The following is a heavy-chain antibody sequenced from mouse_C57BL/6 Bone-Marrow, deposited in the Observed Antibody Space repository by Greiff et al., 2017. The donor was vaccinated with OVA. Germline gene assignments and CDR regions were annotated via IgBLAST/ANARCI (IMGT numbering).Heavy chain of an antibody. D-gene: IGHD2-3*01. CDR3: ARGLLPFAY. Sequence: QVQLQQSGAELVRPGTSVKVSCKASGYAFTNYLIEWVKQRPGQGLEWIGVINPGSGGTNYNEKFKGKATLTADKSSSTAYMQLSSLTSEDSAVYFCARGLLPFAYWGQGTLVTVSA. CDR2: INPGSGGT. J-gene: IGHJ3*01. V-gene: IGHV1-54*01. CDR1: GYAFTNYL.